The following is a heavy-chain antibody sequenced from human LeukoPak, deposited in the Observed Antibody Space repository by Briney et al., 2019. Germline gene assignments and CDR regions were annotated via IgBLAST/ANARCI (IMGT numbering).Heavy chain of an antibody. CDR3: ARYCSGGSRSQSNYYYHMDV. Sequence: ASVKVSCKASGYTFTGYYMHWVRQAPGQGLEWMGWINPNSGGTNYAQKFQGRVTMTRDTSISTAYMELSRLRSDDTAVYYCARYCSGGSRSQSNYYYHMDVWGKGTTVTVSS. CDR2: INPNSGGT. D-gene: IGHD2-15*01. CDR1: GYTFTGYY. V-gene: IGHV1-2*02. J-gene: IGHJ6*03.